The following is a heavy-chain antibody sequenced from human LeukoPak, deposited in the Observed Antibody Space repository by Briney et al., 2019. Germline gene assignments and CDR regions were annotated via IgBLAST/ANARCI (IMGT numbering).Heavy chain of an antibody. Sequence: GESLQISCKGSGYSFTSYWIGWVRQMPGKGLEWMGIIYPGDSDTRYSPSFQGQVTISADKSISTAYLQWSSLKASDTAMYYCASGSHEWELTIDYWGQGTLVTVSS. D-gene: IGHD1-26*01. CDR3: ASGSHEWELTIDY. J-gene: IGHJ4*02. CDR1: GYSFTSYW. V-gene: IGHV5-51*01. CDR2: IYPGDSDT.